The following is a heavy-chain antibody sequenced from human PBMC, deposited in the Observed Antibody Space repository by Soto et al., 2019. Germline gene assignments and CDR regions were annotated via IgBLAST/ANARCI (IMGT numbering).Heavy chain of an antibody. CDR1: GGSISSGDYY. D-gene: IGHD5-12*01. V-gene: IGHV4-30-4*01. CDR3: ARVWVATITFGYFDY. Sequence: PSETLSLTCTVSGGSISSGDYYWSWIRQPPGKGLEWIGYIYYSGSTYYNPSLKSRVTISVDTSKNQFSLKLSSVTAADTAVYYCARVWVATITFGYFDYWGQGTLVTVSS. CDR2: IYYSGST. J-gene: IGHJ4*02.